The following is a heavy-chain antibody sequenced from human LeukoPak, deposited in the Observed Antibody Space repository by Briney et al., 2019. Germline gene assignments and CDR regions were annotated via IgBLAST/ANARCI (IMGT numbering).Heavy chain of an antibody. V-gene: IGHV3-53*01. CDR3: ARDDSGYDY. CDR2: IYSDGTT. Sequence: SGGSLRLSCAASGFTFSSYGMHWVRQAPGKGLEWVSIIYSDGTTYYRDSVKGRFTITRDNSKNTLYLQMNSLRAEDTAVYYCARDDSGYDYWGQGTLVTVSS. CDR1: GFTFSSYG. J-gene: IGHJ4*02. D-gene: IGHD5-12*01.